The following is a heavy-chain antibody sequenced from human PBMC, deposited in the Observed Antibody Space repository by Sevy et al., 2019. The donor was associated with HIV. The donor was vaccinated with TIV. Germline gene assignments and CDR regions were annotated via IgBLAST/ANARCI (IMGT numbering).Heavy chain of an antibody. V-gene: IGHV1-18*04. Sequence: ASVKVSCKASGYTFTSYGISWVRQAPGQGLEWMGWISAYNGNTNYAQKLQGRVTMTTDTSTCTAYMELRSLRSDDTAEYYCARELGYCSSTSCYGGYYYYMDVWGKGTTVTVSS. D-gene: IGHD2-2*01. J-gene: IGHJ6*03. CDR3: ARELGYCSSTSCYGGYYYYMDV. CDR1: GYTFTSYG. CDR2: ISAYNGNT.